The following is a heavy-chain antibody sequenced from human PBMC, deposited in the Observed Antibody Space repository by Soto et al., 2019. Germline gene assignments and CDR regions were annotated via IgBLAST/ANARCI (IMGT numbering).Heavy chain of an antibody. D-gene: IGHD4-17*01. CDR1: GGSISSYY. CDR3: ARDRYGDSATRTYYYYGMDV. Sequence: SETLSLTCTVSGGSISSYYWSWIRQPPGKGLEWIGYIYYSGSTNYNPSLKSRVTISVDTSKNQFSLKLSSVTAADTAVYYCARDRYGDSATRTYYYYGMDVWGQGTTVTVSS. V-gene: IGHV4-59*01. J-gene: IGHJ6*02. CDR2: IYYSGST.